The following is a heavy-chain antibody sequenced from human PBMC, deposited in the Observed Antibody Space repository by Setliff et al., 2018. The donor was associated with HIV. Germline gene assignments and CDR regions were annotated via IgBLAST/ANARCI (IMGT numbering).Heavy chain of an antibody. D-gene: IGHD2-2*01. CDR2: ISGSGGNT. J-gene: IGHJ4*02. V-gene: IGHV3-23*01. CDR3: AKMDVVVIPAAIRY. Sequence: GGSLRLSCVASGFTFRSYAMNWVRQAPGKGLEWVSTISGSGGNTHYADSVKGRFTIFRDNSKNTLYLQMNSLRAEDTAVYYCAKMDVVVIPAAIRYWGQGTLVTVSS. CDR1: GFTFRSYA.